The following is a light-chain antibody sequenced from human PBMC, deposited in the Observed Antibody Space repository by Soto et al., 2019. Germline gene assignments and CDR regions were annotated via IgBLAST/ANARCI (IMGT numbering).Light chain of an antibody. J-gene: IGKJ4*01. CDR3: QQYSNWPLT. Sequence: EIVMTQSPATLSVSPGERATISCRASQSVCNNLAWYRQKPGQAPKLLIYDASTWPTGIPSRFTGSGSGRKFTLTIGSLQSGDFAVYLCQQYSNWPLTFGRGTKVEIK. CDR1: QSVCNN. CDR2: DAS. V-gene: IGKV3-15*01.